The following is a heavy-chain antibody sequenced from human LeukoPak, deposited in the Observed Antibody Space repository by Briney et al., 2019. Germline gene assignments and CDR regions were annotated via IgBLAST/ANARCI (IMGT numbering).Heavy chain of an antibody. CDR2: IYPGDSDT. J-gene: IGHJ5*02. V-gene: IGHV5-51*01. D-gene: IGHD3-10*01. CDR3: ARQKRPRGVIERNWFDP. CDR1: GYSFTSYW. Sequence: GESLKISCKGSGYSFTSYWIGWVRQMPGKGLEWMGIIYPGDSDTRYSPSFQGQVTISADKSISTAYLQWSSLKASDTAMYYCARQKRPRGVIERNWFDPWGQGTLVTVSS.